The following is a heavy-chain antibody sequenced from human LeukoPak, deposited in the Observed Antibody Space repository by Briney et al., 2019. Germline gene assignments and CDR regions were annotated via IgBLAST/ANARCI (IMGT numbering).Heavy chain of an antibody. V-gene: IGHV4-31*03. CDR2: IYYSGST. D-gene: IGHD3-22*01. CDR1: GGSISRGGSY. Sequence: SETLSLTCTVSGGSISRGGSYWRWIRQHPGKGLEWIGYIYYSGSTYYNPSLKSRVTISVDTSKNQFSLKLSSVTAADTAVYYCARSGDSSGYYYLKPFDYWGQGTLVTVSS. J-gene: IGHJ4*02. CDR3: ARSGDSSGYYYLKPFDY.